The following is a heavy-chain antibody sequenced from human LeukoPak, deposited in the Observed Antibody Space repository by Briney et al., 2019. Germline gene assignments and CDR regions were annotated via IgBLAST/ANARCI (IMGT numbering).Heavy chain of an antibody. CDR1: GYTFTNYY. CDR2: INPSGGST. Sequence: ASVKVSCKASGYTFTNYYIHWVRQAPGQGLEWMGIINPSGGSTSYAQKFQGRFTISRDTSKSTLYLQVGSLRPDDMAVYYCVRRESLAFDVWGQGTLVTVS. J-gene: IGHJ3*01. CDR3: VRRESLAFDV. V-gene: IGHV1-46*01. D-gene: IGHD5-24*01.